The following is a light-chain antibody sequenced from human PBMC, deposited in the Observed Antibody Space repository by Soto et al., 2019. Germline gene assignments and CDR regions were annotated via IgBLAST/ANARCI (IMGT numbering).Light chain of an antibody. CDR2: EVR. CDR3: ISYTSSITYV. CDR1: SSDVGGYNY. Sequence: QSVLTQPASVSGSPGQSITISCTGTSSDVGGYNYVSWYQQHPGKAPKLMIYEVRNRPSGVSYRFSGSKSGNTASLPISGLQAQDEADYYCISYTSSITYVFGTGTKVTV. J-gene: IGLJ1*01. V-gene: IGLV2-14*01.